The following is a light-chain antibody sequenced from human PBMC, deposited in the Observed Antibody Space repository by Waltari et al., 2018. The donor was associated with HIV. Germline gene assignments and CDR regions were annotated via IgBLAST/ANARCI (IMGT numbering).Light chain of an antibody. CDR1: QRVLYSSNNKNY. J-gene: IGKJ4*01. V-gene: IGKV4-1*01. Sequence: DIVMTQSPDSLAVSLGERAPINCKSSQRVLYSSNNKNYLAWYQQKPGQPPKLLIYCASTRESGVPDRFSGSGSGTDFTLTISSLQAEDVAVYYCQQYYSTPLTFGGGTKVEIK. CDR2: CAS. CDR3: QQYYSTPLT.